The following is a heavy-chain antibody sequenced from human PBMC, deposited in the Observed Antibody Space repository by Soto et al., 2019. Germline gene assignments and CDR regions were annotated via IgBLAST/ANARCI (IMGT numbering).Heavy chain of an antibody. D-gene: IGHD6-13*01. J-gene: IGHJ4*02. CDR3: ARGRRYSSWPALDY. V-gene: IGHV4-4*07. Sequence: PSETLSLTCTVSGGSISSYYWSWIRQPAGKGLEWIGRIYTSGSTNYNPSLKSRVTMSVDTSKNQFSLKLSSVTAADTAVYYCARGRRYSSWPALDYWGQGTRVTVSS. CDR2: IYTSGST. CDR1: GGSISSYY.